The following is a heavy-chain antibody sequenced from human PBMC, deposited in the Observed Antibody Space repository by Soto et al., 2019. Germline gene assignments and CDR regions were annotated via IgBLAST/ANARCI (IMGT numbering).Heavy chain of an antibody. CDR2: VNEDGSEG. CDR1: GFTFSSYY. J-gene: IGHJ5*02. D-gene: IGHD3-22*01. V-gene: IGHV3-7*01. Sequence: GSLRLSCAASGFTFSSYYMSWVRQAQGKWLEWVANVNEDGSEGYYVDSVKGRFTISRDNAKNSLFLQMNSLRGEDTAVYYCARSGLALPYSASHWFDPWGHGTLVTVSS. CDR3: ARSGLALPYSASHWFDP.